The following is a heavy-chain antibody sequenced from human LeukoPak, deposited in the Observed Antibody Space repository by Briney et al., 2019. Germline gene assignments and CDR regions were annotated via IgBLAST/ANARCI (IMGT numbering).Heavy chain of an antibody. Sequence: GGSLRLSCAASGFTFSNYAMSWVRQGPGKGLEWVSVISGNGVSILHADSVKGRFTISRDNSKNTLFLKMNSLRDEDTAVYYCAKGQYSFDSSSYYRWGQGTLVTVSS. CDR3: AKGQYSFDSSSYYR. J-gene: IGHJ4*02. CDR1: GFTFSNYA. CDR2: ISGNGVSI. V-gene: IGHV3-23*01. D-gene: IGHD3-22*01.